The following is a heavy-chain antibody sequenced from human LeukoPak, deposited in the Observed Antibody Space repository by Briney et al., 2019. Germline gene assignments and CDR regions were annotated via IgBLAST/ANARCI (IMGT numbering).Heavy chain of an antibody. Sequence: GGSLRLSCAASGFTFSSYAMSWVRQAPGKGLEWVSAISGSGGSTYYADSVKGRFTISRDNSKNTLYLQMNSLRAEDTAVYYCVILIAAAGTPLRFWGQGTLVAVSS. CDR1: GFTFSSYA. CDR2: ISGSGGST. D-gene: IGHD6-13*01. J-gene: IGHJ4*02. V-gene: IGHV3-23*01. CDR3: VILIAAAGTPLRF.